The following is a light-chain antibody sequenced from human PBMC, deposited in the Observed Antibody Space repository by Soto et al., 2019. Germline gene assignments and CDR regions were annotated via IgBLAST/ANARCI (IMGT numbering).Light chain of an antibody. V-gene: IGKV3-15*01. CDR3: QLYGASLVT. CDR1: QRVGIN. J-gene: IGKJ2*01. CDR2: SAS. Sequence: EIVMAQSPATLSVSPGEAATLSCRASQRVGINLAWYQQKPGQAPRLLIYSASTRASGIPDRFSGSGSGTEFTLTISSLQSEDFAVYYCQLYGASLVTFGQGTKVDIK.